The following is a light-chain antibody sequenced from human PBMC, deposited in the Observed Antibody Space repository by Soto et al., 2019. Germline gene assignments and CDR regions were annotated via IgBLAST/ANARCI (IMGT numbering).Light chain of an antibody. V-gene: IGKV3-20*01. CDR2: GAS. CDR3: QQYGSSPGT. J-gene: IGKJ1*01. CDR1: QTLSGNY. Sequence: DIVLTQSPGTLSLSPGERASLSCRASQTLSGNYLAWYQQKPGQAPRLLIYGASSRATGIPDTFSGSGSGTDFTLTISRLEPEDFAVYYCQQYGSSPGTFGQGTKVEIK.